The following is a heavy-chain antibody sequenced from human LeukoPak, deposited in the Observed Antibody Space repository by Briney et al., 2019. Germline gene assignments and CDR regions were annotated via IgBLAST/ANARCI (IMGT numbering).Heavy chain of an antibody. CDR2: IYHSGST. CDR1: GGSISSGGYS. CDR3: ARAWEYYYDSSGRSNWFDP. V-gene: IGHV4-30-2*01. D-gene: IGHD3-22*01. Sequence: PSQTLSLTCAVSGGSISSGGYSWSWIRQPPGKGLEWIGYIYHSGSTYYNPSLKSRVTISVDRSKNQFSLKLSSVTAADTAVYYCARAWEYYYDSSGRSNWFDPWGQGTLVTVSS. J-gene: IGHJ5*02.